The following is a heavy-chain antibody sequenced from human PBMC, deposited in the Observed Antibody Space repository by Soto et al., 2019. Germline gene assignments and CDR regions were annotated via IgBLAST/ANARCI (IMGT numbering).Heavy chain of an antibody. CDR2: ISSSSSYI. Sequence: GGSLRLSCAASGFTFSSYSMNWVRQAPGKGLEWVSSISSSSSYIYYADSVKGRFTISRDNAKNSLYLQMNSLRAEDTAVYYCARVGSYSGYVGDTWRRTSNREYYYYYYYMDVWGKGTTVTVSS. V-gene: IGHV3-21*01. CDR3: ARVGSYSGYVGDTWRRTSNREYYYYYYYMDV. D-gene: IGHD5-12*01. J-gene: IGHJ6*03. CDR1: GFTFSSYS.